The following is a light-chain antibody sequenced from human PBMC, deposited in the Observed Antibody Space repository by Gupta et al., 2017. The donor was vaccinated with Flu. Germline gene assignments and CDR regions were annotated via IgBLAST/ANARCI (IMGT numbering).Light chain of an antibody. J-gene: IGKJ5*01. Sequence: PGERATLSCRASQSLSTYLAWYQQKPGQAPRLLIYDATNRATGIPARFSGSGSGTDFTLTISSLEPEDFAVYYCQQRSNWPAFGQGTRLEIK. CDR2: DAT. V-gene: IGKV3-11*01. CDR1: QSLSTY. CDR3: QQRSNWPA.